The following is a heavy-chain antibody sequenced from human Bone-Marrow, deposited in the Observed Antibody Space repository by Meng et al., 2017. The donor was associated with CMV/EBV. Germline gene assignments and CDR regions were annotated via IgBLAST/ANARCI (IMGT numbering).Heavy chain of an antibody. CDR3: ARDRGAYLFDY. CDR2: IYSGGDT. V-gene: IGHV3-53*01. Sequence: GESLKISCAASGFSVSSYYMSWVRQAPGKELEWVSIIYSGGDTYYADSVKGRFTISRGNSKNTPYLQMNSLRVEDTAVYYCARDRGAYLFDYWGQGTLVTVSS. J-gene: IGHJ4*02. CDR1: GFSVSSYY. D-gene: IGHD1-26*01.